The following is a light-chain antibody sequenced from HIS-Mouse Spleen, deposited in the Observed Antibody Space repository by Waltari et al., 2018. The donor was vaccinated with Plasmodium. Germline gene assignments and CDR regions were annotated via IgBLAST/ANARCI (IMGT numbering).Light chain of an antibody. CDR3: QAWDSSTVV. CDR2: QDS. CDR1: KLGDKY. J-gene: IGLJ2*01. V-gene: IGLV3-1*01. Sequence: SYELTQPPSVSVSPGQTASITCYGAKLGDKYACWYQQKPCQSPVLVIYQDSKRPSGIPERFSGSNSGNTATLTISGTQAMDEADYYCQAWDSSTVVFGGGTKLTVL.